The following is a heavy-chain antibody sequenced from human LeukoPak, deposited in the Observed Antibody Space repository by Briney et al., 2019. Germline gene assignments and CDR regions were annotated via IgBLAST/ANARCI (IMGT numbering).Heavy chain of an antibody. CDR3: ARGFEIFDY. J-gene: IGHJ4*02. V-gene: IGHV3-48*02. CDR2: ISRSSST. Sequence: PGGSLRLSCAASGFTFSSYSLSWVRQAPGKGLEWVSYISRSSSTIYADSVKGRFTISRDNANNSLYLQMNSLRDDDTAVYYCARGFEIFDYWGQGTLVTVSS. CDR1: GFTFSSYS. D-gene: IGHD3-9*01.